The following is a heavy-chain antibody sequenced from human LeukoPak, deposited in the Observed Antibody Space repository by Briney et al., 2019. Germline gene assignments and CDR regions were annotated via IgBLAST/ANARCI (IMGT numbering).Heavy chain of an antibody. CDR2: INPNSGGT. D-gene: IGHD6-19*01. CDR3: AVMYKVAGPFDY. Sequence: ASVKVSCKASGYTFTGYYMHWVLQAPGQGLEWMGRINPNSGGTNYAQKFQGRVTMTRDTSISTAYMELSRLRSDDTAVYYCAVMYKVAGPFDYWGQGTLVTVSS. V-gene: IGHV1-2*06. J-gene: IGHJ4*02. CDR1: GYTFTGYY.